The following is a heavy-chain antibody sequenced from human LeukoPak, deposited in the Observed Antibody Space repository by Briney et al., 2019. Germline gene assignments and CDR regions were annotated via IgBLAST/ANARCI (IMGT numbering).Heavy chain of an antibody. CDR2: ISGSGGST. Sequence: GGSLRLSCAASGFTFSINAMSWVRQAPGKRLEGVSAISGSGGSTYYADSVKGRFTISRDNSKNTVYLQMNSLRGEDTAIYYCAKGGSSWYPHAFDIWGQGTMVTVSS. J-gene: IGHJ3*02. V-gene: IGHV3-23*01. D-gene: IGHD6-13*01. CDR1: GFTFSINA. CDR3: AKGGSSWYPHAFDI.